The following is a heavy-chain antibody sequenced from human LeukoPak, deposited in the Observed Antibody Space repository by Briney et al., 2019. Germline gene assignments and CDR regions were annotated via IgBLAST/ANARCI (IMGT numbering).Heavy chain of an antibody. CDR1: GGTFSSYP. CDR3: ARNSRVASTSGLNY. CDR2: ITPIFGAA. D-gene: IGHD4-23*01. J-gene: IGHJ4*02. Sequence: SVKVSCKASGGTFSSYPLTWVRQAPGQGLEWMGEITPIFGAANYAQTFQGRVTITADESTSTVFMELSSLRSDDTAFYYCARNSRVASTSGLNYWGQGTLVTVSS. V-gene: IGHV1-69*13.